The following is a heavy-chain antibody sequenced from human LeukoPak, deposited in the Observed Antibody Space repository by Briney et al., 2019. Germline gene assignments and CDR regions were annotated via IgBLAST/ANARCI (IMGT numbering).Heavy chain of an antibody. J-gene: IGHJ4*02. CDR1: GFTFSSYA. CDR2: IRGSGGST. D-gene: IGHD3-22*01. Sequence: GGSLRLSCAASGFTFSSYAMSWVRPAPGKGLEWVSAIRGSGGSTYYADSVKGRFTISRDNSKNTLYLQMNSLRAEDTAVYYCAKSLITMIVVVPRNPFDYWGQGTLVTVSS. CDR3: AKSLITMIVVVPRNPFDY. V-gene: IGHV3-23*01.